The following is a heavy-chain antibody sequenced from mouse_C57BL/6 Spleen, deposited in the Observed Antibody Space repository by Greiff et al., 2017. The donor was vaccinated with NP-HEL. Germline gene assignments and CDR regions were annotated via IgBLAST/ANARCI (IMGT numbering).Heavy chain of an antibody. CDR3: AIWDYFYSMDY. D-gene: IGHD2-13*01. V-gene: IGHV1-55*01. J-gene: IGHJ4*01. Sequence: QVQLQQPGAELVKPGASVKMSCKASGYTFSSYWITWVKQRPGQGLEWIGDIYPGSGSTNYNEKFKSKATLTVDTSSSTAYMQLSSLTSEDSAVYYCAIWDYFYSMDYWGQGTSVPVPS. CDR2: IYPGSGST. CDR1: GYTFSSYW.